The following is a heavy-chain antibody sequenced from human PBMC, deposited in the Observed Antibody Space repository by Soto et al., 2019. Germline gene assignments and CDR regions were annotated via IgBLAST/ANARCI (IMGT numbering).Heavy chain of an antibody. V-gene: IGHV2-5*02. CDR3: ARRPHLVRGLWFDP. J-gene: IGHJ5*02. Sequence: QITFKESGPTLVKPTQTLTLTCTFSGFSLSTSGVGVGWIRQPPGKALEWLGMIYWDDDKRYSPSVKNRLTITKDTSKHQVVLKMTNMAPVDTATYYCARRPHLVRGLWFDPWGQGILVTVSS. CDR2: IYWDDDK. D-gene: IGHD3-10*01. CDR1: GFSLSTSGVG.